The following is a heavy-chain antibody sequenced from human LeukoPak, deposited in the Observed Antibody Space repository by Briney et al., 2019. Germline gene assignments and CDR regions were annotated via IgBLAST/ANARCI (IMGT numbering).Heavy chain of an antibody. Sequence: SETLSLTCAVYGGSFSGYYWSWIRQPPGKGLEWIGEINHSGSTNYNPSLKSRVTISVDTSKNQFSLKLSSVTAADTAVYYCARGGGFDAFEIWGQGTMVTVSS. J-gene: IGHJ3*02. CDR1: GGSFSGYY. CDR2: INHSGST. D-gene: IGHD4-23*01. CDR3: ARGGGFDAFEI. V-gene: IGHV4-34*01.